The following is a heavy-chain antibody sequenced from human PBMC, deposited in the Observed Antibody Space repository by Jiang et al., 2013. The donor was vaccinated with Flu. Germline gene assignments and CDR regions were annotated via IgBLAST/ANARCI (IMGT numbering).Heavy chain of an antibody. CDR2: INHSGST. Sequence: LLKPSETLSLTCAVYGGSFSGYYWSWIRQPPGKGLEWIGEINHSGSTNYNPSLKSRVTISVDTSKNQFSLKLSSVTAADTAVYYCARGLIVGATIDYWGQGTLVTVSS. CDR1: GGSFSGYY. CDR3: ARGLIVGATIDY. V-gene: IGHV4-34*01. D-gene: IGHD1-26*01. J-gene: IGHJ4*02.